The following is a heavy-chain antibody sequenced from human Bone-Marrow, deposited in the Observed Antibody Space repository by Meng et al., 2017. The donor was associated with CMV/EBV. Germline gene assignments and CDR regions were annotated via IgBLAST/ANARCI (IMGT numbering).Heavy chain of an antibody. CDR3: ARVEKWELLNYYGMDV. J-gene: IGHJ6*02. CDR2: MNPNSGNT. Sequence: ASVKVSCKASGYTFTSYDINWVRQATGQGLEWMGWMNPNSGNTGYAQKFQGRVTMTRDTSISTAYMELSRLRSDDTAVYYCARVEKWELLNYYGMDVWGQGTTVTVSS. V-gene: IGHV1-8*01. D-gene: IGHD1-26*01. CDR1: GYTFTSYD.